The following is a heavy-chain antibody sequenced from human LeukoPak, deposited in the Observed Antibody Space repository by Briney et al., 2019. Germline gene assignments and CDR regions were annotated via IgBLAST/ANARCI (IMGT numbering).Heavy chain of an antibody. V-gene: IGHV3-53*04. CDR2: IYSGGST. J-gene: IGHJ4*02. D-gene: IGHD3-22*01. CDR1: GFTVSSNY. CDR3: ARVTHRYYDMCESYDWSGCFFY. Sequence: GGSLRLSCAASGFTVSSNYMSWVRQAPGKGLEWVSVIYSGGSTYYADSVKGRFTISRHNSKNTLYLQMNSLRAEDTAVYYCARVTHRYYDMCESYDWSGCFFYWGRGSLVTVSS.